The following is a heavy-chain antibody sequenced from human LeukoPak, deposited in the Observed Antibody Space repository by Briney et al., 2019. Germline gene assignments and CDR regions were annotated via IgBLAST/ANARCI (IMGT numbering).Heavy chain of an antibody. V-gene: IGHV3-7*03. CDR3: VKNGDRGAYCSGGSCYPYYYYYMDV. CDR1: GFTFSSYW. CDR2: IKQDGSEK. D-gene: IGHD2-15*01. J-gene: IGHJ6*03. Sequence: GGSLRLSCAASGFTFSSYWMSWVRQAPGKGLEWVANIKQDGSEKYYVDSVKGRFTISRDNSKNTLSLQMNSLRAEDTAIYYCVKNGDRGAYCSGGSCYPYYYYYMDVWGKGTTVTISS.